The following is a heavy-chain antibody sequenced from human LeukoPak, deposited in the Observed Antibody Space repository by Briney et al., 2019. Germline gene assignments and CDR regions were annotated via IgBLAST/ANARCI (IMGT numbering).Heavy chain of an antibody. J-gene: IGHJ4*02. D-gene: IGHD6-13*01. CDR2: IKQDGSEK. Sequence: GGSLRLSCAASGFTFDDYAMHWVRQAPGKGLEWVANIKQDGSEKYYVDSVEGRFTISRDNAKNSLYLQMNSLRAEDTAVYFCARETGRSSSWFRFFDYWGQGTLVTVSS. CDR3: ARETGRSSSWFRFFDY. V-gene: IGHV3-7*01. CDR1: GFTFDDYA.